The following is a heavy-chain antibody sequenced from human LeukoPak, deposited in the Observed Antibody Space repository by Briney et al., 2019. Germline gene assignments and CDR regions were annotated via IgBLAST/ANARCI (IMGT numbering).Heavy chain of an antibody. Sequence: ASAKISCKASGYTFSSYGISWVRQAPGQGLEWLGWISGYNGNTNYAQKLQGRVTMTTDTSTSTAYMELRSLRSDDTAVYYCARGRDYDFWSGYYLFDYWGQGTLVTVSS. CDR3: ARGRDYDFWSGYYLFDY. J-gene: IGHJ4*02. CDR1: GYTFSSYG. CDR2: ISGYNGNT. V-gene: IGHV1-18*01. D-gene: IGHD3-3*01.